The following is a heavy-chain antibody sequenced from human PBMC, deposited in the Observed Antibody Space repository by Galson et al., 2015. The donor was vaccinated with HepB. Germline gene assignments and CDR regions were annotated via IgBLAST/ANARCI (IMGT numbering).Heavy chain of an antibody. J-gene: IGHJ4*02. V-gene: IGHV3-33*01. CDR1: GFTFRSYG. CDR3: AREQAWNAIRAFDY. D-gene: IGHD1-1*01. Sequence: SLRLSCAASGFTFRSYGMHWVRQAPGKGLEWVAVIWYDGSNKYYADSVKGRFTISRDNSKNTLHLQMNSLRAEDTAVYYCAREQAWNAIRAFDYWGQGTLVTVSS. CDR2: IWYDGSNK.